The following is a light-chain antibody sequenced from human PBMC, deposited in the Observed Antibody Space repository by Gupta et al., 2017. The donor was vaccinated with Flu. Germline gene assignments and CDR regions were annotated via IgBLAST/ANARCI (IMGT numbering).Light chain of an antibody. V-gene: IGLV3-21*02. J-gene: IGLJ2*01. CDR2: EDS. Sequence: GQTDTVTCGGNGVGSNTVHWYQQKPGPAPVLLVYEDSDRPSGIPERFSGSNSGTTATLTITRVEAGDEADYYWQAWDDNKDLVVFGTGTRLTVL. CDR3: QAWDDNKDLVV. CDR1: GVGSNT.